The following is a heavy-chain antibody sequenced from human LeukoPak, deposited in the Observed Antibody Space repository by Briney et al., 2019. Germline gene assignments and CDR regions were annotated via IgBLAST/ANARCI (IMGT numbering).Heavy chain of an antibody. D-gene: IGHD1-26*01. Sequence: GGSLRLSCAASGLSFSTYEMNWVRQAPGKGLEWVSYISSSASTIYYADSVKGRFTISRDNAKNSLYLQMNSLRAEDTAVYYCARDGRSGNFDKWGQGTLVSVSS. V-gene: IGHV3-48*03. J-gene: IGHJ4*02. CDR2: ISSSASTI. CDR1: GLSFSTYE. CDR3: ARDGRSGNFDK.